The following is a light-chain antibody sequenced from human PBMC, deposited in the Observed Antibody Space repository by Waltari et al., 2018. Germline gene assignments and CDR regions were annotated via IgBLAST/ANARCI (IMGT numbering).Light chain of an antibody. J-gene: IGKJ4*01. CDR1: QSISNY. V-gene: IGKV3-11*01. Sequence: DIVLTQSPATLSLSPGERATLSCRASQSISNYLAWYQQKPGQAPRLPIYDTSNRATGIPTRFSGSGFGTDFTLTISSLEPEDFAIYYCQQRRNWPLTFGGGTKVEIK. CDR3: QQRRNWPLT. CDR2: DTS.